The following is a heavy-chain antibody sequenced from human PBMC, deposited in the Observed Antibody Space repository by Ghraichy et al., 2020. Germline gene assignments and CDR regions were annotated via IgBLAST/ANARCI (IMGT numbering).Heavy chain of an antibody. D-gene: IGHD3-22*01. Sequence: SGPTLVKPTQTLTLTCTFSGFSLSTSGVGVGWIRQPPGKALEWLARIDWDDDKYYSTSLKTRLTISKDTSKNQVVLTMTNMDPVDTATYYCARIHYYDSSGYYFDYWGQGTLVTVSS. CDR2: IDWDDDK. CDR1: GFSLSTSGVG. CDR3: ARIHYYDSSGYYFDY. V-gene: IGHV2-70*11. J-gene: IGHJ4*02.